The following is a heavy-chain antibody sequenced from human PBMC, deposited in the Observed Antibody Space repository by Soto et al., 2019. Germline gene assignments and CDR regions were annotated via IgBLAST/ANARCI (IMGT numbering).Heavy chain of an antibody. V-gene: IGHV3-23*01. J-gene: IGHJ4*02. CDR2: ISGSGGST. D-gene: IGHD3-22*01. Sequence: GGSLRLSCAASGFTFSSYAMNWVRQAPGKGLEWVSGISGSGGSTYYADSVKGRFTISRDNSKNTLYLQMSSLRAEDTAVYYCAKDEYYYSRSGYYVFDSWGQGTLVTVSS. CDR3: AKDEYYYSRSGYYVFDS. CDR1: GFTFSSYA.